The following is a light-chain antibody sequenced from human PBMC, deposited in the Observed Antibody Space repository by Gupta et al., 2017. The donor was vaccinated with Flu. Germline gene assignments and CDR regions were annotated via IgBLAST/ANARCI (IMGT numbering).Light chain of an antibody. Sequence: TCSGDKLGSKYGSWYQQKPGQSPVLVLYEDNKRPSGIPERFSGSNSGNTATLTISGTQAVDEADYYCQAWDSSTVLFGGGTKLTVL. J-gene: IGLJ2*01. CDR2: EDN. V-gene: IGLV3-1*01. CDR1: KLGSKY. CDR3: QAWDSSTVL.